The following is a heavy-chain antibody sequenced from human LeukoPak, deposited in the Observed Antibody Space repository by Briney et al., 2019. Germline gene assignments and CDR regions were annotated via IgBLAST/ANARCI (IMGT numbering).Heavy chain of an antibody. CDR3: ARGKCTSFDN. V-gene: IGHV6-1*01. J-gene: IGHJ4*02. D-gene: IGHD2-2*01. CDR2: TYYRSKWSL. Sequence: SQTLSLTCDISGDSLFTNGVAWVWLRQSPWRGLEWLGRTYYRSKWSLEYAVSVKSRLSINADTSKNQFSLHLTSVTPEDTAVYYCARGKCTSFDNWGQGTLVTVSS. CDR1: GDSLFTNGVA.